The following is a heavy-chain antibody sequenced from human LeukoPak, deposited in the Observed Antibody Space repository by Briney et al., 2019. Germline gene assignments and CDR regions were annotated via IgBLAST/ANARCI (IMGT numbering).Heavy chain of an antibody. J-gene: IGHJ5*02. CDR2: IYRTGNT. CDR1: GYSINSGYY. Sequence: SETLSLTCTVSGYSINSGYYWVWIRQPPGKGLEWIGSIYRTGNTNYNHSLKSRVTISVDTSKNQFSLKLSSVTAADTAVYYCARDRLQLQSWGQGTLVTVSS. V-gene: IGHV4-38-2*02. CDR3: ARDRLQLQS. D-gene: IGHD1-1*01.